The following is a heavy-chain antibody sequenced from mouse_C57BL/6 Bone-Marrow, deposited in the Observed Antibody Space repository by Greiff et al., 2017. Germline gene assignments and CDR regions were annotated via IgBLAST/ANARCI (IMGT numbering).Heavy chain of an antibody. D-gene: IGHD1-1*01. CDR2: IWGGGST. CDR1: GFSLTSYG. J-gene: IGHJ1*03. Sequence: VNVVESGPGLVAPSQSLSITCTVSGFSLTSYGVDWVRQPPGKGLEWLGVIWGGGSTNYNSALMSRLSISKDNSKSQVFLKMNSLQTDDTAMYYCAKHIITTVVRHWYFDVWGTGTTVTVSS. V-gene: IGHV2-9*01. CDR3: AKHIITTVVRHWYFDV.